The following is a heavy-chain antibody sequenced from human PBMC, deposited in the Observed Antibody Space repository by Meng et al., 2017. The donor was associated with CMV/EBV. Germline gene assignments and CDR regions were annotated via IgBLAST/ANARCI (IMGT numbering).Heavy chain of an antibody. D-gene: IGHD3-22*01. CDR1: GFTFSSYS. J-gene: IGHJ4*02. CDR3: ARAPLRNYYDSSAPIDY. CDR2: ISSSSSYI. Sequence: LSLTCAASGFTFSSYSMNWVRQAPGKGLEWVSSISSSSSYIYYADSVKGRFTISRDNAKNSLYLQMNSLRAEDTAVYYCARAPLRNYYDSSAPIDYWGQGTLVTVSS. V-gene: IGHV3-21*01.